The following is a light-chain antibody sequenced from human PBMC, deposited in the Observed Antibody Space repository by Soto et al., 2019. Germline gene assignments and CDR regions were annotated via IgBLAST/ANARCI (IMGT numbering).Light chain of an antibody. CDR2: GAS. Sequence: EIVLTQSPGTLSLSPGERVTLSCRASQSVSSSDLAWYQQKPGQAPRLLIYGASSRATGIPDRFSGSGSGIDFSLTISRLEPEDFAVYYCQHYGSSRTFGQGTKVEIK. V-gene: IGKV3-20*01. CDR1: QSVSSSD. CDR3: QHYGSSRT. J-gene: IGKJ1*01.